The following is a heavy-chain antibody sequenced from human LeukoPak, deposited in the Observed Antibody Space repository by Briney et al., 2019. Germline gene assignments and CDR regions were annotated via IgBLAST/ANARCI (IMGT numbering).Heavy chain of an antibody. CDR2: IYYSGSS. CDR3: ARLYGSGRYYYFDY. D-gene: IGHD3-10*01. V-gene: IGHV4-31*03. CDR1: GGSISSGGYY. Sequence: SETLSLTCTVSGGSISSGGYYWSWIRQLPGQGLEWIGYIYYSGSSYYSPSPKSRLSISVDTSQNQFSLKLSSVTAADTALYYCARLYGSGRYYYFDYWGQGSLVTVSS. J-gene: IGHJ4*01.